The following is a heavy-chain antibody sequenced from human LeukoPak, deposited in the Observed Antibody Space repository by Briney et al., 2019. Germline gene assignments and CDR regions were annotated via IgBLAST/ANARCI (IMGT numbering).Heavy chain of an antibody. D-gene: IGHD2-8*01. J-gene: IGHJ4*02. CDR3: ARSIVLMVYAINY. CDR2: IYSGGST. Sequence: GGSLRLSCAASGFTVSSNYMSWVRQAPGKGLEWVSLIYSGGSTYYADSVKGRFTISRDNSKNTLYLQMNSLRAEDTAVYYCARSIVLMVYAINYWGQGTLVTVSS. V-gene: IGHV3-53*01. CDR1: GFTVSSNY.